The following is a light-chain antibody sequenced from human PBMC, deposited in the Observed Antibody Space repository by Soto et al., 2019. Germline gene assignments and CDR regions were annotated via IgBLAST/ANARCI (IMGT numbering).Light chain of an antibody. Sequence: IQMTQSPSTLSGFVGDRVTLTCRASQGIRNYLGWYQQKPGKAPKLLVYDASTLQSGVASRFSGSGSGTEFTLIISGLQPDDSATYYCQQYTNTNNPWMFGQGTKV. CDR3: QQYTNTNNPWM. J-gene: IGKJ1*01. CDR1: QGIRNY. CDR2: DAS. V-gene: IGKV1-17*01.